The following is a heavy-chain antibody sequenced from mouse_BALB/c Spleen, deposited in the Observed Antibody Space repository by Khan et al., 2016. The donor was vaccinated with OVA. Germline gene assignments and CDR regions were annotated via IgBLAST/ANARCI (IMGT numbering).Heavy chain of an antibody. CDR1: GYSFTAYY. V-gene: IGHV1-18*01. D-gene: IGHD2-14*01. Sequence: VQLQQSGPDLVKTGASVKISCKASGYSFTAYYMHWVKLSPGKSLECIGRINPNTDNTNYNQKFKGKAILTVDTSSSTAYLELRSLTSEDSAVYVWARGYDFFAYWGQGTMVTVSA. CDR3: ARGYDFFAY. CDR2: INPNTDNT. J-gene: IGHJ3*01.